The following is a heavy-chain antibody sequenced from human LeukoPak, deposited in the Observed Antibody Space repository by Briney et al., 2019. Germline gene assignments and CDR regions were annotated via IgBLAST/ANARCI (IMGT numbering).Heavy chain of an antibody. J-gene: IGHJ4*02. V-gene: IGHV1-2*04. CDR2: INPNSGGT. Sequence: GASVKVSCKASGYTFTGYYMHWVRQAPGQGLEWMGWINPNSGGTNYAQKFQGWVTMTRDTSISTAYMELSRLRSDDTAVYYCARPHDYGSSSFDYWGQGTLVTVSS. CDR1: GYTFTGYY. CDR3: ARPHDYGSSSFDY. D-gene: IGHD4-17*01.